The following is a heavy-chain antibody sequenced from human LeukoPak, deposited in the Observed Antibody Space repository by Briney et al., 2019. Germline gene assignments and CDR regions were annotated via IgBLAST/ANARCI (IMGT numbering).Heavy chain of an antibody. V-gene: IGHV4-38-2*02. CDR3: ARTYYYGSGSYYDSRDAFDI. J-gene: IGHJ3*02. CDR1: GFSISSGHY. CDR2: IYQSGST. Sequence: SETLFLTCTVSGFSISSGHYWGWIRQPPGKGLEWIGTIYQSGSTYFNPSLKSRVTISVDRAKNQFSLKLSSVTAADTAVYYCARTYYYGSGSYYDSRDAFDIWGQGTMVTISS. D-gene: IGHD3-10*01.